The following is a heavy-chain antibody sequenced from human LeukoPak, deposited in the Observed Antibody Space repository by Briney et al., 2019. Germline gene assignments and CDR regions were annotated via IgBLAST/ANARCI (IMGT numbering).Heavy chain of an antibody. CDR3: ARDRYYGSGAFYNVFDY. J-gene: IGHJ4*02. D-gene: IGHD3-10*01. CDR2: IDPNSGVT. V-gene: IGHV1-2*06. Sequence: ASVKVSCKASGYTFTGYYMHWVRQAPGQGLEWMGRIDPNSGVTNYAQKFQGRVTVTRDTSISTAYMDLGRLRSDDTAVYYCARDRYYGSGAFYNVFDYWGQGTLVTVSS. CDR1: GYTFTGYY.